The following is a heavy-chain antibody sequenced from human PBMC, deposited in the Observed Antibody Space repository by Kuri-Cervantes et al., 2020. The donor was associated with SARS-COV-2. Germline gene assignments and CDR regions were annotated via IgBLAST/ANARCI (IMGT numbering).Heavy chain of an antibody. CDR3: ARVLVGATDNWGWGTKRIGYFDY. Sequence: SETLSLTCTVSGGSISSGDYYWSWIRQPPGKGLEWIGYIYYSGSTYYNPSLKSRVTISVDTSKNQFSLKLSSVTAADTAVYYCARVLVGATDNWGWGTKRIGYFDYWGQGTLVTVSS. CDR1: GGSISSGDYY. D-gene: IGHD1-26*01. V-gene: IGHV4-30-4*08. J-gene: IGHJ4*02. CDR2: IYYSGST.